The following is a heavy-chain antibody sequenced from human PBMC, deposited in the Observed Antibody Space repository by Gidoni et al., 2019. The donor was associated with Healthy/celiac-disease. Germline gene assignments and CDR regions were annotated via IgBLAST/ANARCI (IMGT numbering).Heavy chain of an antibody. V-gene: IGHV1-46*01. D-gene: IGHD3-3*01. J-gene: IGHJ4*02. Sequence: QVQLVQSGAEVKKPGASVKVSCKASGYTFTSYYMHWVRQAPGQGLEWMGIINPSGGSTSYAQKFQGRVTMTRDTSTSTVYMELSSLRSEDTAVYYCARDHTGAIFGVVTMAPFDYWGQGTLVTVSS. CDR2: INPSGGST. CDR1: GYTFTSYY. CDR3: ARDHTGAIFGVVTMAPFDY.